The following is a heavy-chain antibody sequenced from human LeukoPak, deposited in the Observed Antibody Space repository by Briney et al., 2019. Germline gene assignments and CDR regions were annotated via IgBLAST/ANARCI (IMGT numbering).Heavy chain of an antibody. CDR1: GGSISSSSYY. Sequence: SETLSLTCTVSGGSISSSSYYWGWIRQPPGKGLEWIGSIYYSGSTYYNPSLKSRVTISVDTSKNQFSLKLSSVTAADTAVYYCARLRGYAQSAGFDYWGQGTLVTVSS. V-gene: IGHV4-39*01. CDR2: IYYSGST. CDR3: ARLRGYAQSAGFDY. J-gene: IGHJ4*02. D-gene: IGHD5-12*01.